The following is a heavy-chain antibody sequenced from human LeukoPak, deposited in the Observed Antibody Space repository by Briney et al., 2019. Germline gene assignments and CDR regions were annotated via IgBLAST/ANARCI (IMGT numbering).Heavy chain of an antibody. CDR2: IYYSGST. CDR3: AGRMRDAFDI. D-gene: IGHD2-15*01. V-gene: IGHV4-59*01. Sequence: SETLSLTCTVSGGSISSYYWSWIRRPPGKGLEWIGYIYYSGSTNYNPSLKSRVTISVDTSKNQFSLKLSSVTAADTAVYYCAGRMRDAFDIWGQGTMVTVSS. J-gene: IGHJ3*02. CDR1: GGSISSYY.